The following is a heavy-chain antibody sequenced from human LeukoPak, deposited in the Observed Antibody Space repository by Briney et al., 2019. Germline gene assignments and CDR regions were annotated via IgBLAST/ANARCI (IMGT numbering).Heavy chain of an antibody. V-gene: IGHV3-23*01. D-gene: IGHD1-14*01. CDR1: GFTFSSYA. J-gene: IGHJ4*02. Sequence: PGGSLRLSCAASGFTFSSYAMSWVRQAPGKGLEWVSAISGSGGSTYYADSVKGRFIISRDNSKNTLYLQMNSLRAEDTAVYYRAKSPGVKPYYFDYWGQGTLVTVSS. CDR3: AKSPGVKPYYFDY. CDR2: ISGSGGST.